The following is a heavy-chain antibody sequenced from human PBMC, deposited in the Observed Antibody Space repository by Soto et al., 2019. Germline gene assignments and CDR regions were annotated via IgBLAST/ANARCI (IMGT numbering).Heavy chain of an antibody. CDR2: IYYSGST. J-gene: IGHJ6*04. D-gene: IGHD3-22*01. CDR1: GGSISSSSYY. Sequence: SETLSLTCTVSGGSISSSSYYWGWIRQPPGKGLEWIGSIYYSGSTYYNPSLKSRVTISVDTSKNQFSLKLSSVTAADTAVYYCARHVLPTYYYDSSGYYAPTRSHGMYVWGKGTTVTVSS. V-gene: IGHV4-39*01. CDR3: ARHVLPTYYYDSSGYYAPTRSHGMYV.